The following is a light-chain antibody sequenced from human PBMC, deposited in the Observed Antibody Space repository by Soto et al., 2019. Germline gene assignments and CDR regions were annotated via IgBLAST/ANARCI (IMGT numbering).Light chain of an antibody. CDR3: QHYGSTTYT. J-gene: IGKJ2*01. V-gene: IGKV3-20*01. CDR1: QSVSNNF. Sequence: EIVLTQSPGTLSLSPGERATLSCRASQSVSNNFLAWYQQKPGQPPRLLIYGASSRATGIPDRFSGSGSGTDFTLTISRLEPEDFAVYYCQHYGSTTYTFGQGTELEIK. CDR2: GAS.